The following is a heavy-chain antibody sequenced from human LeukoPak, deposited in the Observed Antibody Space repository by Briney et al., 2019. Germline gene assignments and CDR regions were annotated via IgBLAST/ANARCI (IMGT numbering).Heavy chain of an antibody. Sequence: SETLSLTCTVSGGSFSNYNYYWGWIRQSPGKGLEWIGSIHYVGSTYYNPSLKSRATISVDTSKNQFSLNLSSVTAADTAVYYCARQNNFDFWSGFFDYWGLGALVTVSS. CDR2: IHYVGST. D-gene: IGHD3-3*01. V-gene: IGHV4-39*01. J-gene: IGHJ4*02. CDR3: ARQNNFDFWSGFFDY. CDR1: GGSFSNYNYY.